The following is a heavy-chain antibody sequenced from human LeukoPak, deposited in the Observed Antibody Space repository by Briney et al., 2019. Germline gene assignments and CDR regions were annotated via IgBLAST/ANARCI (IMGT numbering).Heavy chain of an antibody. J-gene: IGHJ4*02. CDR2: IYYSGST. V-gene: IGHV4-39*01. CDR3: ARHVMVVPAAIRY. D-gene: IGHD2-2*02. Sequence: PSETLSLTCTVSGGSISSSSYYWGWTRQPPGKGLEWIGSIYYSGSTYYNPSLKSRVTISVDTSKNQFSLKLSSVTAADTAVYYCARHVMVVPAAIRYWGQGTLVTVSS. CDR1: GGSISSSSYY.